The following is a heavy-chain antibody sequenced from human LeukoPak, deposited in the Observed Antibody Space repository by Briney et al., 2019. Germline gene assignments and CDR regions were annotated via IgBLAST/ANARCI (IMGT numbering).Heavy chain of an antibody. CDR1: GFTFSSYW. J-gene: IGHJ4*02. CDR3: ARDYGDLPPDY. V-gene: IGHV3-7*04. CDR2: IKQDGMEK. D-gene: IGHD4-17*01. Sequence: PGGTLRLSCAAPGFTFSSYWMSWVRQAPGKGLEREPKIKQDGMEKYYVDSVKGRFTISRDNAKNSLYLQMNSLRAEDTAVYYCARDYGDLPPDYWGQGTLVTVSS.